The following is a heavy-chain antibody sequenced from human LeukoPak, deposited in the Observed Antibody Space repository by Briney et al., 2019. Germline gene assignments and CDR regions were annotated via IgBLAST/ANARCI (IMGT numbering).Heavy chain of an antibody. V-gene: IGHV1-18*01. Sequence: ASVKVSCKASGYTFTSYGISWVRQAPGQGLEWMGWISAYNGNTNYAQKLQGRVTMTTDTSTSTAYMELRSLRSEDTAIYYCARDHDLTGTYEYLKYWGQGTLISVSS. CDR3: ARDHDLTGTYEYLKY. CDR2: ISAYNGNT. J-gene: IGHJ1*01. D-gene: IGHD7-27*01. CDR1: GYTFTSYG.